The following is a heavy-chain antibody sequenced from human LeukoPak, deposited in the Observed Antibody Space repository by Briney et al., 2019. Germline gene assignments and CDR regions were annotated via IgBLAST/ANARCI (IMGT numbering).Heavy chain of an antibody. V-gene: IGHV1-69*04. J-gene: IGHJ3*02. D-gene: IGHD3-22*01. CDR3: ARAIPNSSGYIDAFDI. CDR1: GGTFSSYA. Sequence: ASVKVSCKASGGTFSSYAISWVRQAPGQGLECMGRIIPILGIANYAQKFQGRVTITADKSTSTAYMELSSLRSEDTAVYYCARAIPNSSGYIDAFDIWGQGTMVTVSS. CDR2: IIPILGIA.